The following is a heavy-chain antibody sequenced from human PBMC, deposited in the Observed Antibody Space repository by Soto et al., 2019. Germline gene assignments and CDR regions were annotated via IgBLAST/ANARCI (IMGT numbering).Heavy chain of an antibody. V-gene: IGHV4-30-2*01. CDR1: GGSISSGDYS. J-gene: IGHJ4*02. CDR2: IYSDGST. CDR3: ARVRREYDNSGPVDY. D-gene: IGHD3-22*01. Sequence: PSETLSLTCAVSGGSISSGDYSWNWIRQPPGKGLEWIGYIYSDGSTYYNQSLQNRVTMSVDRSRNQFSLKLNSVNAADTAVYYCARVRREYDNSGPVDYWGQGTLVTVSS.